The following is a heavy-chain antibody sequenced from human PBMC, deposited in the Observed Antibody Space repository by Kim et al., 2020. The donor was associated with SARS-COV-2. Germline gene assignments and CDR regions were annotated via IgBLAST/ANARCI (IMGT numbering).Heavy chain of an antibody. J-gene: IGHJ4*02. Sequence: STFTADSVNGRFTISRNNSKNMLFLQMDSLKIEDTAVYYCAREPARRADYWGQGTLVTVSS. V-gene: IGHV3-53*01. CDR3: AREPARRADY. CDR2: ST. D-gene: IGHD1-1*01.